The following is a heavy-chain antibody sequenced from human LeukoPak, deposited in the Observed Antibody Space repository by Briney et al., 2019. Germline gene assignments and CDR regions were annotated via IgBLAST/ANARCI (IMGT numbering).Heavy chain of an antibody. Sequence: GGSLRLSCAASGFTFSSYWMHWVRQAPGKGLLWVSRINSDGSSTSYADSVKGRFTISRDNAKNTLYLQMNSLRAEDTAVYYCARVTGYSNYGYFDYWGQGTLVTVSS. CDR2: INSDGSST. D-gene: IGHD4-11*01. J-gene: IGHJ4*02. CDR1: GFTFSSYW. CDR3: ARVTGYSNYGYFDY. V-gene: IGHV3-74*01.